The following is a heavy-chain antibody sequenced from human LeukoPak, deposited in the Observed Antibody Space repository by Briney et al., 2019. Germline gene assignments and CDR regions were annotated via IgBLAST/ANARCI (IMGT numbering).Heavy chain of an antibody. CDR2: IYYSGST. CDR3: ARGVYYDSSGYYPGY. Sequence: KASETLSLTCTVSGGSISSYYWSWIRQPPGKGLEWIGYIYYSGSTNYNPSLKSRVTISVDTSKNQFSLKLSSVTAADTAVYYCARGVYYDSSGYYPGYWGQGTLVTVSS. D-gene: IGHD3-22*01. V-gene: IGHV4-59*01. J-gene: IGHJ4*02. CDR1: GGSISSYY.